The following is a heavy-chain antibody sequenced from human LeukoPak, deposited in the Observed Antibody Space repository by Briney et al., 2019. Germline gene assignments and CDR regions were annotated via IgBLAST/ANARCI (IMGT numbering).Heavy chain of an antibody. D-gene: IGHD1-26*01. Sequence: GASLRLSCAASGFTFSRYAIHWVRQAPGKGLEWVAVISFDGSMKYFADSVKGRFTISRDNSKNTLYLQMNSLRPDDTAVYYCAREGSGSPLDDFDIWGQGTMVTVSS. CDR1: GFTFSRYA. J-gene: IGHJ3*02. V-gene: IGHV3-30-3*01. CDR3: AREGSGSPLDDFDI. CDR2: ISFDGSMK.